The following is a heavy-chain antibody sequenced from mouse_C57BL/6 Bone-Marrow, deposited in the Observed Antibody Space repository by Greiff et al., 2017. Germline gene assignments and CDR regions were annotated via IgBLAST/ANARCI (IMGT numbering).Heavy chain of an antibody. CDR3: AKRGDGYYPDY. J-gene: IGHJ2*01. CDR2: IYPRSGNT. Sequence: QVQLQQSGAELARPGASVKLSCKASGYTFTSYGISWVKQRTGQGLEWIGEIYPRSGNTYYNEKFKGKATLTADKSSSTAYMELRSLTSEDSAVYFCAKRGDGYYPDYWCQGTTLTVSS. CDR1: GYTFTSYG. D-gene: IGHD2-3*01. V-gene: IGHV1-81*01.